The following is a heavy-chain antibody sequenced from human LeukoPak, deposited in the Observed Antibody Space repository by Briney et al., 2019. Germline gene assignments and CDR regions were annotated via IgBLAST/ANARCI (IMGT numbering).Heavy chain of an antibody. J-gene: IGHJ4*02. CDR3: SEGYFEPFDH. CDR2: LSYTGKT. V-gene: IGHV4-59*02. D-gene: IGHD2/OR15-2a*01. Sequence: SETLSLTCAVSGASVSSSYWNWIRQFPGRGLEWIGCLSYTGKTDYNPSLISRVTISLDTSKNQVSLKLTSVTAADTAVYYCSEGYFEPFDHWGQGTLVTVSS. CDR1: GASVSSSY.